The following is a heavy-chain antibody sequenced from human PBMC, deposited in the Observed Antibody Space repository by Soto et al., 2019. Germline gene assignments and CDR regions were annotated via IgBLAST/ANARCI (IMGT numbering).Heavy chain of an antibody. J-gene: IGHJ4*02. D-gene: IGHD5-12*01. CDR2: IYYSGYT. CDR3: ASHYSAYGEFDS. CDR1: GGSISSYY. V-gene: IGHV4-59*08. Sequence: SETLSLTCTVSGGSISSYYWSWIRQPPGKGLEWIGYIYYSGYTKYNPSLKSRVTISVDTSKNQFSLKLSSVTAADTAVYYCASHYSAYGEFDSWGQGILVTVSS.